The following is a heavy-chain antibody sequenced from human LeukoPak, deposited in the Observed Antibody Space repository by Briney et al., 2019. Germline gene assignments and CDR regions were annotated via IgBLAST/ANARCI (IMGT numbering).Heavy chain of an antibody. CDR3: ARDQVAGTGWFDY. CDR1: GGTFSSYA. Sequence: SVKVSCKASGGTFSSYAISWVRQAPGQGLEWMGRIIPIFGIANYAQKFQGRVTITANKSTSTAYMELSSLRSEDTAVYYCARDQVAGTGWFDYWGQGTLVTVSS. V-gene: IGHV1-69*04. D-gene: IGHD6-19*01. J-gene: IGHJ4*02. CDR2: IIPIFGIA.